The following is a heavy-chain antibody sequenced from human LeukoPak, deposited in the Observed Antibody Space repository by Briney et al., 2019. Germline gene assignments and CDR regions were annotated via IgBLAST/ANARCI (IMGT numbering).Heavy chain of an antibody. CDR2: IYYSGST. D-gene: IGHD3-10*01. CDR3: TRFSFGHNWFDP. Sequence: SETLSLTCTVSGGSISSYYWSWIRRPPGKGLEWIGYIYYSGSTNYNPSLKSRVSISVDTSKNQFSLRLSSVTAADTAVYYCTRFSFGHNWFDPWGRGTLVTVSS. V-gene: IGHV4-59*08. J-gene: IGHJ5*02. CDR1: GGSISSYY.